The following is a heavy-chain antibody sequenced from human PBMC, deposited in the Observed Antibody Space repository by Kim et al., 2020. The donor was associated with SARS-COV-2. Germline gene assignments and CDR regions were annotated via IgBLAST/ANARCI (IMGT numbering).Heavy chain of an antibody. CDR1: GDSIGSYY. CDR3: ARLDRGQLWVHFDY. Sequence: SETLSLTCAVSGDSIGSYYWSWIRQPPGKGLEWIGYMLYSASTTYNPSLKSRATISGDPSKNQFSLKLTSVTAADTAVYYCARLDRGQLWVHFDYWGQGTLVTVSS. CDR2: MLYSAST. D-gene: IGHD3-16*01. J-gene: IGHJ4*02. V-gene: IGHV4-59*08.